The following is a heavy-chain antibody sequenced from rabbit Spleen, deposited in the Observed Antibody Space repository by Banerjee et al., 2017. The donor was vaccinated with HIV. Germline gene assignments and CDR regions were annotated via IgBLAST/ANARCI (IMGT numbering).Heavy chain of an antibody. V-gene: IGHV1S45*01. Sequence: QQQLEESGGGLVKPGGTLTLTCKASGIDFSRYYDMCWVRQAPGKGLEWIGCIYTGNVKTYYASWAKGRFTISKASSTTVTLQMTSLTVADTATYFCARDAGSDAYIDGYFNLWGQGTLVTVS. CDR3: ARDAGSDAYIDGYFNL. CDR2: IYTGNVKT. J-gene: IGHJ4*01. CDR1: GIDFSRYYD. D-gene: IGHD4-2*01.